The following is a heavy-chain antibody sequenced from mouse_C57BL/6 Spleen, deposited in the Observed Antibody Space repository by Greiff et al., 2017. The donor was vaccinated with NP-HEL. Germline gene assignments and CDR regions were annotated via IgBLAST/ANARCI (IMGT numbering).Heavy chain of an antibody. CDR3: ATPDSSGPDWYAMDY. CDR2: IWSGGST. CDR1: GFSLTSYG. Sequence: VQLVESGPGLVQPSQSLSITCTVSGFSLTSYGVHWVRQSPGKGLEWLGVIWSGGSTDYNAAFISRLSISKDNSKSQVFFKMNSLQADDTAIYYCATPDSSGPDWYAMDYWGQGTSVTVSS. D-gene: IGHD3-2*02. V-gene: IGHV2-2*01. J-gene: IGHJ4*01.